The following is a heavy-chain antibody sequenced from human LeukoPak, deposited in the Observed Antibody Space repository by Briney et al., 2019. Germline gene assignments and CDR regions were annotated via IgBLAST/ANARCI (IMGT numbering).Heavy chain of an antibody. J-gene: IGHJ4*02. D-gene: IGHD6-25*01. CDR3: ARGGPRGNGFDY. CDR1: GYIFTGQF. Sequence: GAPVKVSCKASGYIFTGQFIHWVRQAPGQGLEWMAMYNPNSGDTTFSQRFQDRVTMTRDTSVNTAFMELSRLTSDDTAVYYCARGGPRGNGFDYWGQGTLVSVSS. CDR2: YNPNSGDT. V-gene: IGHV1-2*02.